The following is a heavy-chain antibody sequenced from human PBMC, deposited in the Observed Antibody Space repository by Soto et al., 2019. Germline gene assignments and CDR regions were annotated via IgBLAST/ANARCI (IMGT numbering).Heavy chain of an antibody. CDR3: ARHGQEMATKGYSCDY. CDR1: GGSIISCSYY. CDR2: IYYSGST. D-gene: IGHD5-12*01. V-gene: IGHV4-39*01. Sequence: SETLSLTCTVSGGSIISCSYYWVWIRPSPGKGLEWIGSIYYSGSTYYDPSLQSRVTISVDTAKNQCTLQLSSVTAADTAVYYCARHGQEMATKGYSCDYWGQGTLVTVS. J-gene: IGHJ4*02.